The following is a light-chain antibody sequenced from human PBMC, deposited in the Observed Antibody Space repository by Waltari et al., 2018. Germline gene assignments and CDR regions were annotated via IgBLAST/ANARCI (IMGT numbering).Light chain of an antibody. CDR1: QSVLSSPDNKNY. V-gene: IGKV4-1*01. CDR3: QQYYNTPQT. CDR2: WAS. Sequence: IVMTQSPDFLAVSLGERATINCKSSQSVLSSPDNKNYLGWYQQKPGQSPNLLIYWASTRESGVPDRFSGSGSGTDFTLTISSLQAEDVAVYYCQQYYNTPQTFGQGTKVEIK. J-gene: IGKJ1*01.